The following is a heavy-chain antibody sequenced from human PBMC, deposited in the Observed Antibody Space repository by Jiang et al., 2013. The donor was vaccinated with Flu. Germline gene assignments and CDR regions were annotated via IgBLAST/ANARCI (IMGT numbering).Heavy chain of an antibody. J-gene: IGHJ4*02. CDR2: ISGSGGST. D-gene: IGHD6-19*01. Sequence: VQLLESGGGLVQPGGSLRLSCAASGFTFSSYAMSWVRQAPGKGLEWVSAISGSGGSTYYADSVKGRFTISRDNSKNTLYLQMNSLRAEDTAVYYCAKDRTNEGEAVAGTLCYFDYWGQGTLVTVSS. CDR3: AKDRTNEGEAVAGTLCYFDY. CDR1: GFTFSSYA. V-gene: IGHV3-23*01.